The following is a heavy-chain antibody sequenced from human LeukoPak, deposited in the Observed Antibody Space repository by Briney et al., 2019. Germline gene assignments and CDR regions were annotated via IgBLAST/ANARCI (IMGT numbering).Heavy chain of an antibody. CDR2: ISGSGDTT. CDR1: GFTFSNFA. V-gene: IGHV3-23*01. CDR3: AKHRSEVAMAALNY. J-gene: IGHJ4*02. D-gene: IGHD5-24*01. Sequence: GGSLRLSCAASGFTFSNFAMSWVRQAPGKGLEWVSGISGSGDTTYYADSVMGRFTISRDSSKNTLFLQMNSLRAEDAAIYYCAKHRSEVAMAALNYWGQGTLVTVSS.